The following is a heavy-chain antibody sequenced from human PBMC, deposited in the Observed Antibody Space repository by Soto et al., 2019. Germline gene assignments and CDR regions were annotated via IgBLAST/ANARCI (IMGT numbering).Heavy chain of an antibody. D-gene: IGHD2-21*01. CDR1: GYTFTGYQ. Sequence: QVQVVQSGAEVKKPGASVKVSCKASGYTFTGYQMNWVRQAPGQGLEWMGWFNPNSGGTNSAQKFQGRVTMTGDTSISTAYMELNRLTSDDTAVYFCARGRTIVSPGNWGQGTLVSVSS. CDR3: ARGRTIVSPGN. CDR2: FNPNSGGT. V-gene: IGHV1-2*02. J-gene: IGHJ4*02.